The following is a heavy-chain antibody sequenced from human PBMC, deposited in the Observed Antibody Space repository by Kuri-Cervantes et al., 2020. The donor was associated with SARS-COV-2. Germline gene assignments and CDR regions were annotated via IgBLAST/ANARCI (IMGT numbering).Heavy chain of an antibody. D-gene: IGHD4-23*01. CDR1: GFPFGSYA. Sequence: ETLSLTCAVSGFPFGSYAISWVRQAPGKGLEWVSGISGSGGSSYYADPVKGRFTISRDNSKNTLFLQMNSLRVEDTAVYYCAKDLGYGGNSAGYGMDVWGQGTTVTVSS. J-gene: IGHJ6*02. V-gene: IGHV3-23*01. CDR2: ISGSGGSS. CDR3: AKDLGYGGNSAGYGMDV.